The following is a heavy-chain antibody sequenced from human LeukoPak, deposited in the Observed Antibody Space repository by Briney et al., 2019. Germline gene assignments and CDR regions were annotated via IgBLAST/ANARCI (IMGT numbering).Heavy chain of an antibody. Sequence: GESLKISCKGSGYSFTSYWIGWVRQMPGKGLEWMGIIYPGDSDTRYSPSFRGQVTISADKSISTAYLQWSSLKASDTAMYYCARGGRVRYFDWFFDYWGQGTLVTVSS. CDR1: GYSFTSYW. J-gene: IGHJ4*02. CDR3: ARGGRVRYFDWFFDY. D-gene: IGHD3-9*01. V-gene: IGHV5-51*01. CDR2: IYPGDSDT.